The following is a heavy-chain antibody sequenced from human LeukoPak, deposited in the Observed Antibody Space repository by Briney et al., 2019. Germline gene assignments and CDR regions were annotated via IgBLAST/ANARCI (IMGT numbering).Heavy chain of an antibody. CDR3: ARGSGDYFSTFDY. Sequence: ASVKVSCTASGYTFTSYYMHWVRQATVQGLEWMGIINPSGGSTSYAQKFQGRVTMTRDMSTSTVYMELSSLRSEDTAVYYCARGSGDYFSTFDYWGQGTLVTVSS. D-gene: IGHD4-17*01. J-gene: IGHJ4*02. CDR1: GYTFTSYY. V-gene: IGHV1-46*01. CDR2: INPSGGST.